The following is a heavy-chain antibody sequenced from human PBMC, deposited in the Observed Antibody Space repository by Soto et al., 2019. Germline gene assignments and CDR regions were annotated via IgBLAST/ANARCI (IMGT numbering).Heavy chain of an antibody. V-gene: IGHV1-3*01. CDR1: GYTLTGYA. Sequence: QVQLVQSGAEVKKPGASVRVSCKASGYTLTGYAMNWVRQAPGQRLEWMGWINAGNGNTKYSHKFQGRVTITRDTSASTAYMELSSLRSEDTAVYYCARGAEVVITAFDYWGQGTLVTVSS. D-gene: IGHD3-22*01. CDR2: INAGNGNT. J-gene: IGHJ4*02. CDR3: ARGAEVVITAFDY.